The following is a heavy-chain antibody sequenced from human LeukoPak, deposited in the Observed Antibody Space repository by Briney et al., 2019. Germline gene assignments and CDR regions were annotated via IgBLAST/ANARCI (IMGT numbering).Heavy chain of an antibody. CDR2: INHSGST. Sequence: SETLSLTCAVYGGSFSGYYWSWIRQPPGKGLEWIGEINHSGSTNYNPSLKSRVTISVDTPKNQFSLRLTSVTAADTAVYYCARIDAVAAAPTSFDYWGQGTLVTVSS. CDR1: GGSFSGYY. D-gene: IGHD6-19*01. J-gene: IGHJ4*02. V-gene: IGHV4-34*01. CDR3: ARIDAVAAAPTSFDY.